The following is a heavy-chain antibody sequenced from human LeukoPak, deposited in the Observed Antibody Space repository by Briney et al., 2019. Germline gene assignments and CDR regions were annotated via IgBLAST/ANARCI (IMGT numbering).Heavy chain of an antibody. CDR1: SAAIITYY. V-gene: IGHV4-4*07. D-gene: IGHD3-22*01. CDR3: ARTPIYYFDNSGYYN. J-gene: IGHJ4*02. CDR2: IYSSGST. Sequence: PSETLSLTCTVSSAAIITYYWSWIRQPAGKGLEWIGLIYSSGSTSYNPSLNSRVTMSVDTSKKQFSLRLSSVTAADTAVYYCARTPIYYFDNSGYYNWGQGNLVTVSS.